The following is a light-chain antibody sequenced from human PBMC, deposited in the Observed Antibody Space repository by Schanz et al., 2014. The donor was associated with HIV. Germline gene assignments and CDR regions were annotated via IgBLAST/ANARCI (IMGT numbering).Light chain of an antibody. CDR2: LGS. J-gene: IGKJ1*01. CDR1: QSLLHSNGYNY. CDR3: MQALQSPWT. Sequence: DIVMTQSPLSLPVTPGEPASISCRSSQSLLHSNGYNYLDWYLQKPGQSPQLLIYLGSNRASGVPDRFSGGGSGTDFTLHISKVEAEDVGVYYCMQALQSPWTFGQGTKVEIK. V-gene: IGKV2-28*01.